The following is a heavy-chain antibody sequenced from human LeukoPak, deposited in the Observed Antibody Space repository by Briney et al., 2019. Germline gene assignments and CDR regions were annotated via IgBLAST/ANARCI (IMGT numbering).Heavy chain of an antibody. Sequence: GGSLRLSCAASGFTFSNKAMSWVRQAPGKGLEWVSTISGSGGSTYYADSVKGRFTISRDNSKNTLYLQMNSLRAEDTAVYYCAKADGYNPNWFDPWGQGTLVTVSS. V-gene: IGHV3-23*01. CDR1: GFTFSNKA. CDR2: ISGSGGST. CDR3: AKADGYNPNWFDP. J-gene: IGHJ5*02. D-gene: IGHD5-24*01.